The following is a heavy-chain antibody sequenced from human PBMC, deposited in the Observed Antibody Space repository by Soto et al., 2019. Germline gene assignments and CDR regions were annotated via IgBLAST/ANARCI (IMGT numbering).Heavy chain of an antibody. Sequence: EVQLLESGGGLVQPGGSLRLSCAASGFTFSSYVMGWVRQAPGKGLEWVSSISGSGGSTYYPDSVKGRFTISRDNSKNTLYLQMTSLRAEDTAVYFCAKYSSKHFDYWGQGTLVTVSS. CDR2: ISGSGGST. V-gene: IGHV3-23*01. CDR1: GFTFSSYV. J-gene: IGHJ4*02. D-gene: IGHD6-13*01. CDR3: AKYSSKHFDY.